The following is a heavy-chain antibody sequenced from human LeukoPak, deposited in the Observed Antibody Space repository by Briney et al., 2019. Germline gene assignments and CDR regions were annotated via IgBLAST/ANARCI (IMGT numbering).Heavy chain of an antibody. CDR3: SRESGAFCPFGY. V-gene: IGHV4-4*02. J-gene: IGHJ4*02. CDR2: ISLTGET. D-gene: IGHD1-26*01. Sequence: AGGSLRLSCAASGFTFSYYSMHWVRQAPGQGLEWIGEISLTGETNYNPSLNGRVTMSLDESRNQLSLDLTSVTAADTAIYYCSRESGAFCPFGYWGQGTLVTVSS. CDR1: GFTFSYYS.